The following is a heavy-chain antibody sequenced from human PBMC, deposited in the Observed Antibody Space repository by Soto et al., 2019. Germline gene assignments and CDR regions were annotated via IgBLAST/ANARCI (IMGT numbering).Heavy chain of an antibody. CDR1: ALTASSYA. V-gene: IGHV3-23*01. CDR2: IRGSGGST. CDR3: AKDCTRITMIVVVPFVGYYGMDV. J-gene: IGHJ6*02. Sequence: RGESLRLSRAASALTASSYAMSCVRQAQGEVLEWVSSIRGSGGSTYYADSVKGRYTIPRGNSKNTLYLQMNGLRAEDTVVYYCAKDCTRITMIVVVPFVGYYGMDVWGQGTTVTVSS. D-gene: IGHD3-22*01.